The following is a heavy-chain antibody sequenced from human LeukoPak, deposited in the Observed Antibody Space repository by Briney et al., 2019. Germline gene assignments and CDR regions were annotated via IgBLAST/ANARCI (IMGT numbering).Heavy chain of an antibody. CDR1: GGTFSSYA. V-gene: IGHV1-69*05. J-gene: IGHJ4*02. D-gene: IGHD6-19*01. Sequence: ASVKVSCKASGGTFSSYAISWVRQAPGQGLVWMGRIIPIFGTANYAQKFQGRVTITTDESTSTAYMELSSLRSEDTAVYYCARSPGGIAVAGGDYWGQGTLVTVSS. CDR3: ARSPGGIAVAGGDY. CDR2: IIPIFGTA.